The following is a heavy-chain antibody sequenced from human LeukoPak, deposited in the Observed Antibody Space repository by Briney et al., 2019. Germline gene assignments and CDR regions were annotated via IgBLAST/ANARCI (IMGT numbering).Heavy chain of an antibody. CDR2: ISSGSTYI. Sequence: PGGSLRLSCAASGFTFSSYWMSWVRQAPGKGLEWVSSISSGSTYISYADSLKGRFTISRDNAKNSLYLQMNSLRAEDTAVYYCARGGSSGPYYFDYWGQGTLVTVSS. V-gene: IGHV3-21*01. J-gene: IGHJ4*02. CDR3: ARGGSSGPYYFDY. CDR1: GFTFSSYW. D-gene: IGHD3-22*01.